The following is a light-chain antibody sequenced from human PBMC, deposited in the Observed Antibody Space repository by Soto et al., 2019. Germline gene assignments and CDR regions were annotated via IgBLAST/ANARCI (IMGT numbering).Light chain of an antibody. CDR2: GAS. CDR3: QQYGSSP. J-gene: IGKJ5*01. Sequence: EIVLTQSPGTLSLSPGERATLSCRASQSVSSSYLARYQQKPGQAPRLLIYGASSRATGIPDRFSGSGSGTDFTLTISRLEPEDFAVYYCQQYGSSPFGQGTRLEIK. CDR1: QSVSSSY. V-gene: IGKV3-20*01.